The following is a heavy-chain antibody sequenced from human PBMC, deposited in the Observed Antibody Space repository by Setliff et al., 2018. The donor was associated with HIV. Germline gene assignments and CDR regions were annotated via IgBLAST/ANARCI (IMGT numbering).Heavy chain of an antibody. Sequence: SGPTLVNPTQTLTLTCTFSGFSLSTSGAAVGWIRQPPGKALEWLAILYWDDDKRYTPSLNNRLTITKGTSKNQVVLTMTNVDPVDTATYFCARRAGSSWFRFYFDYWGQGALVTVPQ. D-gene: IGHD6-13*01. CDR2: LYWDDDK. V-gene: IGHV2-5*02. J-gene: IGHJ4*02. CDR3: ARRAGSSWFRFYFDY. CDR1: GFSLSTSGAA.